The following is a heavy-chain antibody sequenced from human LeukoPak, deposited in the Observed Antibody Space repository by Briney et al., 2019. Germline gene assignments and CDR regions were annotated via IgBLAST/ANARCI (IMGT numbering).Heavy chain of an antibody. V-gene: IGHV1-8*01. CDR3: TRNFLGLNY. CDR1: GYTFTSYD. Sequence: GASVKVSCKASGYTFTSYDIYWVRQATGHGLEWMGRMNPNSGNTGYAQKFQGRVAMARDTSINTAYMELSGLRSEDTAVYYCTRNFLGLNYWGQGTLVNVSS. J-gene: IGHJ4*02. D-gene: IGHD1-26*01. CDR2: MNPNSGNT.